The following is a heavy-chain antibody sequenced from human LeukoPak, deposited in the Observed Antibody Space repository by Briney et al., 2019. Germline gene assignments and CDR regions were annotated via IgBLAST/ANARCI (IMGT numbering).Heavy chain of an antibody. CDR2: ISSSGSYI. J-gene: IGHJ5*02. Sequence: GGSLSLSCAASGFTFSSYEMNWARQAPGEGREWVSYISSSGSYISYADSVKGRFTISRDHAKNSLYLQMNSLRAEDTAVYYCARLQEDYDFWSGSRAWFDPWGQGTLVTVSS. V-gene: IGHV3-48*03. D-gene: IGHD3-3*01. CDR1: GFTFSSYE. CDR3: ARLQEDYDFWSGSRAWFDP.